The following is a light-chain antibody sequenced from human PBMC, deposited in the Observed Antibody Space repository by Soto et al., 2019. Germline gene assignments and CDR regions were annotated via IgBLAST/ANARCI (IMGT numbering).Light chain of an antibody. Sequence: QAVVTQPPSASGTPGQRVTISCSGSSSTIGGNTVNWYQQLPGTAPKLLIYNDDERPSGVPDRFTGSKSGTSSSLAISGLQSDDEADYYCSSWDDSLNVVGFGGGTQLTVL. J-gene: IGLJ2*01. CDR1: SSTIGGNT. V-gene: IGLV1-44*01. CDR2: NDD. CDR3: SSWDDSLNVVG.